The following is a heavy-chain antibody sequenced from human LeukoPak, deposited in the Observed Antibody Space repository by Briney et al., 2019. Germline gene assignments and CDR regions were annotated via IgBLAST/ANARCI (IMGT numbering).Heavy chain of an antibody. CDR2: ISSDGGST. CDR1: GFTFSGYE. Sequence: GGSLRLSCSASGFTFSGYEMNWVRQAPGKGLQYVSGISSDGGSTYYADSVKARFTISRDNSENTLFLQMSSLRAEDTAVYYCVKRGSSWSFDYWGQATLVTVSS. D-gene: IGHD6-13*01. J-gene: IGHJ4*02. V-gene: IGHV3-64D*06. CDR3: VKRGSSWSFDY.